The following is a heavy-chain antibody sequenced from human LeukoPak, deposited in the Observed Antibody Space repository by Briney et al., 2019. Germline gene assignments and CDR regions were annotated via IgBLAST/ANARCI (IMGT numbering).Heavy chain of an antibody. CDR2: IYHSGST. CDR1: AASISSSSHH. V-gene: IGHV4-30-2*01. Sequence: ASETLSLTCTISAASISSSSHHWGWIRQPPGKGLEWIGYIYHSGSTYYNPSLKSRVTISVDRSKNQFSLKLSSVTAADTAVYYCARGTVTLVDYWGQGTLVTVSS. CDR3: ARGTVTLVDY. D-gene: IGHD4-17*01. J-gene: IGHJ4*02.